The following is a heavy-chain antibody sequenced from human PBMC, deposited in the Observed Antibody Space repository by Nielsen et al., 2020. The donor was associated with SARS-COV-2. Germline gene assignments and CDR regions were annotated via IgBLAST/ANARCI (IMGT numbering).Heavy chain of an antibody. V-gene: IGHV4-61*01. CDR2: IYYSGST. Sequence: SETLSLTCTVSGGSISSSSYYWSWIRQPPGKGLEWIGYIYYSGSTNYNPSLKSRVTISVDTSKNQFSLKLSSVTAADTAVYYCARGMSGSFYTFDIWGQGTMVSVSS. J-gene: IGHJ3*02. D-gene: IGHD1-26*01. CDR1: GGSISSSSYY. CDR3: ARGMSGSFYTFDI.